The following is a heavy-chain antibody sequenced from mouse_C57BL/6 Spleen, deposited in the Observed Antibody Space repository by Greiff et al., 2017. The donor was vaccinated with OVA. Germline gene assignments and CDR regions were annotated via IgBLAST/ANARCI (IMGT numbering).Heavy chain of an antibody. D-gene: IGHD1-1*01. V-gene: IGHV5-4*01. CDR2: ISDGGSYT. CDR1: GFTFSSYA. J-gene: IGHJ1*03. CDR3: ARDATVVATRYFDV. Sequence: EVQVVESGGGLVKPGGSLKLSCAASGFTFSSYAMSWVRQTPEKRLEWVATISDGGSYTYYPDNVKGRFTISRDNAKNNLYLQMSHLKSEDTAMYYGARDATVVATRYFDVWGTGTTVTVSS.